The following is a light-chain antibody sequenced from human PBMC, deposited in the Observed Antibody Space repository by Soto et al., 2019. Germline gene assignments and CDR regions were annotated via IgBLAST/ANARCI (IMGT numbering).Light chain of an antibody. CDR1: SSNIGAGYD. J-gene: IGLJ2*01. Sequence: QSVLTQPPSVSGAPGQRVTISCTGSSSNIGAGYDVHWYQQLPGTAPKLLIYGNSNRPSGVPDRFSGSKSGTSASLAITGRQAEDEADCYCQSYDSSLSGVVFGGGTQLPVL. CDR3: QSYDSSLSGVV. CDR2: GNS. V-gene: IGLV1-40*01.